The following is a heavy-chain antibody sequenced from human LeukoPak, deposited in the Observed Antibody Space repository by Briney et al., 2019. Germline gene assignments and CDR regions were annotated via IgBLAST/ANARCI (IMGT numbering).Heavy chain of an antibody. D-gene: IGHD3-10*01. Sequence: GGSLRLSCAASGFTFSSYWMHWVRQAPGKGLVWVSRINSDGSSTYYADSVKGRFTISRDNSKNTLYLQMNSLRAEDTAVYYCARYYGSGSYGYYFDYWGQGTLVTVSS. CDR1: GFTFSSYW. CDR2: INSDGSST. J-gene: IGHJ4*02. CDR3: ARYYGSGSYGYYFDY. V-gene: IGHV3-74*01.